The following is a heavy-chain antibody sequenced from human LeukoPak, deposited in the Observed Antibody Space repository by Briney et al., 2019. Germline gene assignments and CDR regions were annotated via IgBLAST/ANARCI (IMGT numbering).Heavy chain of an antibody. CDR3: ARVWGGSYFDY. V-gene: IGHV4-30-2*01. D-gene: IGHD1-26*01. CDR1: GGSISSGGYY. J-gene: IGHJ4*02. Sequence: SQTLSLTCTVSGGSISSGGYYWSWIRQHPGKGLEWIGYIYHSGSTYYNPSLKSRVTTSVDRSKNQFSLKLSSVTAADTAVFYCARVWGGSYFDYWGQGALVTVSS. CDR2: IYHSGST.